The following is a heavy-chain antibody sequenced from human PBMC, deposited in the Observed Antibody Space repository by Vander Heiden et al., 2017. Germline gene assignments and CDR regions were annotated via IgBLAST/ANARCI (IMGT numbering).Heavy chain of an antibody. Sequence: QVQLVQSGAEVKKPGASMKVSCKASGYTFTGCYIHWVRQAPGQGLEWMGWINPNSGGTNYAQKFQGRVTMTRDTSISTAYMELTRMRSDETAVYYCARFGVVPAARSCSHYNWFDPWGHGTLVTVSS. CDR1: GYTFTGCY. V-gene: IGHV1-2*02. D-gene: IGHD2-2*01. CDR3: ARFGVVPAARSCSHYNWFDP. J-gene: IGHJ5*02. CDR2: INPNSGGT.